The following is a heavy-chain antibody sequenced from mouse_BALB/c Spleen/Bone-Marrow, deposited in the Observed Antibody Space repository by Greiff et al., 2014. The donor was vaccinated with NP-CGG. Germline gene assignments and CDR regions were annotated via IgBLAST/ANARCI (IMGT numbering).Heavy chain of an antibody. Sequence: VKVVESGPGLVAPSQSLSITCTVSGFSLTNYGVHWVRQPPGKGLEWLGVIWADGSTNYNSALMSRLSISKDNPKSQVFFKMNSLQTDDTAMYYCARITTATGAMDYWGQGTSVTVSS. CDR1: GFSLTNYG. D-gene: IGHD1-2*01. V-gene: IGHV2-9*02. CDR2: IWADGST. CDR3: ARITTATGAMDY. J-gene: IGHJ4*01.